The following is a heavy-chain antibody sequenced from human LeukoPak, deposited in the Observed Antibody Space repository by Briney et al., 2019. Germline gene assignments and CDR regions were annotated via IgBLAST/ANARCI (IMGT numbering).Heavy chain of an antibody. J-gene: IGHJ3*02. CDR3: ARGIAARPDSDAFDI. CDR1: GGSISSYY. Sequence: SETLSLTCTVSGGSISSYYWSWIRQPPGKGLEWIGYIYYSGSTNYNPSLKSRVTISVDTSKNQFSLKLSSVTAADTAVYYCARGIAARPDSDAFDIWGQGTMVTVSS. CDR2: IYYSGST. V-gene: IGHV4-59*12. D-gene: IGHD6-6*01.